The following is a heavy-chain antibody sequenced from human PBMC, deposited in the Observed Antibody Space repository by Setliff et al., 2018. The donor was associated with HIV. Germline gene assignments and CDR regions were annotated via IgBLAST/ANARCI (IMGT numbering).Heavy chain of an antibody. J-gene: IGHJ4*02. CDR2: INYPGST. Sequence: SETLSLTCGVDAWSLSGYFWVWVRQSPGRGLEWIGEINYPGSTNYRPSLESRVIVSLDTSNNQFSLKLSSVTAADTAVYYCTRRDVTTGMDSWGPGILVTVSS. D-gene: IGHD4-17*01. V-gene: IGHV4-34*01. CDR3: TRRDVTTGMDS. CDR1: AWSLSGYF.